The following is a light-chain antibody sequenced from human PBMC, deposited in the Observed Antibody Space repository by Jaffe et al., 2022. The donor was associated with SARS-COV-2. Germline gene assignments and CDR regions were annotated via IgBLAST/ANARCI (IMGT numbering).Light chain of an antibody. Sequence: DIQMTQSPSTLSASVGDRVTITCRASQSISSWLAWYQQKPGKAPKLLIYTASTLESGVPSRFSGSGSGTEFTLTISSLQPEDFATYYCQQYNSYLYTFGQGTKLEIK. J-gene: IGKJ2*01. V-gene: IGKV1-5*03. CDR3: QQYNSYLYT. CDR1: QSISSW. CDR2: TAS.